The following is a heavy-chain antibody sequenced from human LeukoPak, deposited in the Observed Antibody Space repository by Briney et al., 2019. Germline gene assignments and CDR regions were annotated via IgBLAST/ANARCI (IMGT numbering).Heavy chain of an antibody. J-gene: IGHJ4*02. CDR3: ASTIFGVVILNY. CDR2: ISAYNGNT. D-gene: IGHD3-3*01. CDR1: GYTFTGYG. V-gene: IGHV1-18*01. Sequence: ASVKVSCKASGYTFTGYGISWARQAPGQGLEWMGWISAYNGNTNYAQKLQGRVTMTTDTSTSTAYMELRSLRSDDTAVYYCASTIFGVVILNYWGQGTLVTVSS.